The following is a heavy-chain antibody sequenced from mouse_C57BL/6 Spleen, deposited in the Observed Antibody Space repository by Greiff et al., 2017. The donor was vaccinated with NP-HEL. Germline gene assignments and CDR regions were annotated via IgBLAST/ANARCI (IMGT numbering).Heavy chain of an antibody. J-gene: IGHJ3*01. Sequence: EAQGVESGGGLVQPKGSLKLSCAASGFTFNTYAMHWVRQAPGKGLEWVARIRSKSSNYATYYADSVKDRFTISRDDSQSMLYLQMNNLKTEDTAMYYCVRDGYSNYGFAYWGQGTLVTVSA. CDR1: GFTFNTYA. V-gene: IGHV10-3*01. CDR3: VRDGYSNYGFAY. CDR2: IRSKSSNYAT. D-gene: IGHD2-5*01.